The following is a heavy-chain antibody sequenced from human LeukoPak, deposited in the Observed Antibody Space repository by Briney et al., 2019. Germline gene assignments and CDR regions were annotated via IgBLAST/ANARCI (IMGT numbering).Heavy chain of an antibody. D-gene: IGHD4-17*01. CDR1: GFTFDDYA. V-gene: IGHV3-9*01. CDR2: ISWNSGSI. CDR3: AQDIYSYRDDKGAFDI. J-gene: IGHJ3*02. Sequence: GGSLRLSCAASGFTFDDYAMHWVRQAPGKGLEWVSGISWNSGSIGYADSVKGRFTISRDNAKNSLYLQMNSLRAEDTALYYCAQDIYSYRDDKGAFDIWGQGTMVTVSS.